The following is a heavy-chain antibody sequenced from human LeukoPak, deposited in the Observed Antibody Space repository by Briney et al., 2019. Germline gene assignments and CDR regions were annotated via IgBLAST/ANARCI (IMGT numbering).Heavy chain of an antibody. CDR2: INSDGSST. D-gene: IGHD3-22*01. CDR1: GFTFSSYW. CDR3: ARDRRIGGYYDSSGYYSLVFDY. V-gene: IGHV3-74*01. Sequence: GGSLRLSCAASGFTFSSYWMHWVRHAPGKGLVWVSRINSDGSSTSYADSVKGRFTISRDNAKNTLYLQMNSLRAEDTAVYYCARDRRIGGYYDSSGYYSLVFDYWGQGTLVTVSS. J-gene: IGHJ4*02.